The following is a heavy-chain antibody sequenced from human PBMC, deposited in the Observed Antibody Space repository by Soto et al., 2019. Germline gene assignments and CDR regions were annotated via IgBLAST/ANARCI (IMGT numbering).Heavy chain of an antibody. CDR2: MTASGDIK. CDR3: ALEKLVGAPDYFDS. V-gene: IGHV3-30-3*01. CDR1: GFSFSSNI. D-gene: IGHD6-6*01. Sequence: QEQLVESGGDVVQPGPSLRLSCSASGFSFSSNILHWVRQAPGKGLEWVAVMTASGDIKIYADSVQGRFTISRDNYKNTMYLQMNSLRSEDTGIYYCALEKLVGAPDYFDSWGQGTLVTVSS. J-gene: IGHJ4*02.